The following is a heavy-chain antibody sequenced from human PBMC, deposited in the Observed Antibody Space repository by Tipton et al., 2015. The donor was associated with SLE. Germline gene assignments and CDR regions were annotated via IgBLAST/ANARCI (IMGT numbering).Heavy chain of an antibody. CDR3: ARGSSSSSYYYYYMDV. Sequence: LRLSCAVYGGSFSTYYWSWIRQPPGKGLEWIGEINYSGSTNYSPSLKSRVIIPVDTSKNQLSLRLSNVTAADTAVYYCARGSSSSSYYYYYMDVWGKGTTVTVSS. CDR1: GGSFSTYY. D-gene: IGHD6-6*01. J-gene: IGHJ6*03. CDR2: INYSGST. V-gene: IGHV4-34*01.